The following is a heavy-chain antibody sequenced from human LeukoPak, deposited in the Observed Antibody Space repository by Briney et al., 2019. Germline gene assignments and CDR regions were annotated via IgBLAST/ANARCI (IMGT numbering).Heavy chain of an antibody. CDR3: AGASSWYENYYGMDV. V-gene: IGHV4-59*08. CDR2: IYYSGST. Sequence: SETLSLTCAVYGGSFSGYYWSWIRQPPGKGLEWIGYIYYSGSTNYNPSLKSRVTISVDTSKNQFSLKLSSVTAADTAVYYCAGASSWYENYYGMDVWGQGTTVTVSS. D-gene: IGHD6-13*01. CDR1: GGSFSGYY. J-gene: IGHJ6*02.